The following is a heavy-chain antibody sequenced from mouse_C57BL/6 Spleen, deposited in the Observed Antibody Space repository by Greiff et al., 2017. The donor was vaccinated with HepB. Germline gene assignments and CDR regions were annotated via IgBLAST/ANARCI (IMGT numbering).Heavy chain of an antibody. CDR1: GFTFSSYA. J-gene: IGHJ2*01. D-gene: IGHD2-5*01. V-gene: IGHV5-4*01. CDR3: ARDRHSKFFDY. CDR2: ISDGGSYT. Sequence: EVQRVESGGGLVKPGGSLKLSCAASGFTFSSYAMSWVRQTPEKRLEWVATISDGGSYTYYPDNVKGRFTISRDNAKNNLYLQMSHLKSEDTAMYYCARDRHSKFFDYWGQGTTLTVSS.